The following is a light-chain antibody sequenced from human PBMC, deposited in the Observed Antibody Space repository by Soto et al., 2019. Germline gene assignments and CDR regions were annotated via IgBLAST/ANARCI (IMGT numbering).Light chain of an antibody. Sequence: EIVMTQSPATLSVSPGERATVPCRASQSVSNNLAWYQQKPGQAPSLLIYGTTSRATGIPDRFSGSGSGTDFTLTITGLEPEDFAVFYCQQYGSSITFGQGTRLEIK. V-gene: IGKV3-20*01. CDR3: QQYGSSIT. CDR1: QSVSNN. CDR2: GTT. J-gene: IGKJ5*01.